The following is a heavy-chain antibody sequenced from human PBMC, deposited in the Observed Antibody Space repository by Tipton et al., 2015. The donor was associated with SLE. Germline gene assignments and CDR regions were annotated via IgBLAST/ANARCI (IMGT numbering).Heavy chain of an antibody. J-gene: IGHJ2*01. CDR1: GLNFGIFG. V-gene: IGHV3-23*03. Sequence: SLRLSCAASGLNFGIFGINWVRQIPGRGLEWLAISYRGGPTYYADSVKGRFTVSRDESTSTLYLQMDSLTGGDTAVYYCVKDARIYVSFEYYYDVWRRGPLVSVSS. CDR3: VKDARIYVSFEYYYDV. D-gene: IGHD5-12*01. CDR2: ISYRGGPT.